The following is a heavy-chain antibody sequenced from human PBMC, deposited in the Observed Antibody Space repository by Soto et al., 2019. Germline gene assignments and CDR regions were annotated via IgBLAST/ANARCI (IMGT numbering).Heavy chain of an antibody. CDR1: GFTFSSYG. J-gene: IGHJ6*02. D-gene: IGHD6-13*01. Sequence: QVQLVESGGGVVQPGRSLRLSCAASGFTFSSYGMHWVRQAPGKGLEWVAVISYDGSNKYYADSVKGRFTISRDNSKNTLYLQMNSLRAEDTAVYYCAKDLWQQLVLPSNQERPYYGMDVWGQGTTVTVSS. CDR3: AKDLWQQLVLPSNQERPYYGMDV. CDR2: ISYDGSNK. V-gene: IGHV3-30*18.